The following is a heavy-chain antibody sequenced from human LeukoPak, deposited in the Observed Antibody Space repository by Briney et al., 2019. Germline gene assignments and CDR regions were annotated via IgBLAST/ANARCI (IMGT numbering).Heavy chain of an antibody. Sequence: GASVKVSCKASGYTFTSYYMHWVRQAPGQGLERMGIINPSGGSTSYAQKFQGRVTMTRDTSTSTVYMELSSLRSEDTAVYYCARVSDIVGATTTFDYWGQGTLVTVSS. J-gene: IGHJ4*02. CDR3: ARVSDIVGATTTFDY. CDR2: INPSGGST. D-gene: IGHD1-26*01. CDR1: GYTFTSYY. V-gene: IGHV1-46*01.